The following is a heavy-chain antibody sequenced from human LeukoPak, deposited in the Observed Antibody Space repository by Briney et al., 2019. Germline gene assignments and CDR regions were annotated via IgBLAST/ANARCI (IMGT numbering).Heavy chain of an antibody. CDR1: GYTFTTYG. CDR2: ISAHNGNT. J-gene: IGHJ4*02. V-gene: IGHV1-18*01. Sequence: ASVKVSCKASGYTFTTYGISWVRQAPGQGLEWMGWISAHNGNTNYAQRLQGRVTMTTDTSTSAAYMELRSLRSDDTAVYYCARGGSSWSFDYWGQGTLVTVSS. CDR3: ARGGSSWSFDY. D-gene: IGHD6-13*01.